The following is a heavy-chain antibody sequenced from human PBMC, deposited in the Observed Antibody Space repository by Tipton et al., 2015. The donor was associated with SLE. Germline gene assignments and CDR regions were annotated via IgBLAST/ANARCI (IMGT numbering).Heavy chain of an antibody. V-gene: IGHV4-38-2*02. D-gene: IGHD2-21*01. CDR3: ARDIGGGGGDCYAFDI. J-gene: IGHJ3*02. CDR1: GYSISSGYY. Sequence: TLSLTCTVSGYSISSGYYWGWIRQPPGKGLEWIGSIYHSGSTYYNPSLKSRVTISVDTSKNQFSLKLSSVTAADTAVYYCARDIGGGGGDCYAFDIWGQGTMVTVSS. CDR2: IYHSGST.